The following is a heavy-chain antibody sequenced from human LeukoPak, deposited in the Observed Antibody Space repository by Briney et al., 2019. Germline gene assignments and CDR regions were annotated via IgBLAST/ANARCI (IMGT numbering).Heavy chain of an antibody. D-gene: IGHD5-18*01. CDR1: GGSISSSSYY. Sequence: SETLSLTCTVSGGSISSSSYYWSWIRQPPGKGLEWIGYIYYSGSTNYNPSLKSRVTISTDTSKNQLSLNLSTVTAADSAVYYCARGYRYGYHYFDYWGQGTLVTVSS. J-gene: IGHJ4*02. CDR2: IYYSGST. V-gene: IGHV4-61*01. CDR3: ARGYRYGYHYFDY.